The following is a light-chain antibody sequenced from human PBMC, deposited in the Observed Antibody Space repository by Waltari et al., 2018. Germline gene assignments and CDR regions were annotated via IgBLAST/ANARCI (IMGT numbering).Light chain of an antibody. CDR2: GAS. CDR3: QQYNNWRT. V-gene: IGKV3-15*01. J-gene: IGKJ2*01. CDR1: QSIARN. Sequence: MTQSPATLSVSPGERATLSCRASQSIARNLAWYQQKPGQAPRLLIYGASTRATGVPDRFSGSGSGTEFTLTISSLQSEDFAVYYCQQYNNWRTFGQGTKVEIK.